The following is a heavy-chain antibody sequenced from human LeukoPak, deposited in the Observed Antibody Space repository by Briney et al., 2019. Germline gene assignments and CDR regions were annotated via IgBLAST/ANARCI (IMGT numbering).Heavy chain of an antibody. Sequence: SVKVSCTASGGTFSSYAISWVRQAPGQGLEWMGGIIPIFGTANYAQKFQGRVTITADESTSTAYMELSSLRSEDTAVYYCARVLGDIVVVPAAQHYYYYYGMDVWGQGTTVTVSS. V-gene: IGHV1-69*13. J-gene: IGHJ6*02. CDR3: ARVLGDIVVVPAAQHYYYYYGMDV. CDR1: GGTFSSYA. D-gene: IGHD2-2*01. CDR2: IIPIFGTA.